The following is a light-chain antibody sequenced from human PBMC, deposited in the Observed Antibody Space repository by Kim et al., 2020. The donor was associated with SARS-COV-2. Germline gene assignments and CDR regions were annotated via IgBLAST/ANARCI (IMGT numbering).Light chain of an antibody. J-gene: IGLJ3*02. Sequence: GQTVTISCTASTCNNEKNYGYWFQQFPGTAPQLLMFRNEHRPTGIPDRFSCSNSGTSVSLAISGRRAEDEADYYCAAWDDSLNGWVFGGGTQLTVL. CDR3: AAWDDSLNGWV. V-gene: IGLV1-47*01. CDR2: RNE. CDR1: TCNNEKNY.